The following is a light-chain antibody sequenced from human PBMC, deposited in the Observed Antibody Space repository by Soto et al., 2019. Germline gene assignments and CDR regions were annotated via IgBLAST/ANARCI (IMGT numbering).Light chain of an antibody. CDR2: KAS. V-gene: IGKV1-13*02. CDR3: QKYNSAPQWT. Sequence: AIQLTQSPSSLSASVGDRVTITCRASQGISNSLAWYQQRPGKAPKLLIYKASTLKSGVPSRFSGSGSGTDFTLTISSLQPEDVATYYCQKYNSAPQWTFGQGTKVDI. J-gene: IGKJ1*01. CDR1: QGISNS.